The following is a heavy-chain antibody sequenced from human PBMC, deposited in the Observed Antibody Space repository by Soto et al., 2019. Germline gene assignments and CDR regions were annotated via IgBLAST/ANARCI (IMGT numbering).Heavy chain of an antibody. Sequence: PGGSLRLSCAASGFTFSSYWMHWVRQAPGKGLVWVSRMNSDGSSTSYADSVKGRFTISRDNAKNTLYLQMNSLRAEDTAVYYCARLGYSGCGKGLAVDYWGQGTLVTVSS. CDR2: MNSDGSST. CDR3: ARLGYSGCGKGLAVDY. V-gene: IGHV3-74*01. D-gene: IGHD5-12*01. J-gene: IGHJ4*02. CDR1: GFTFSSYW.